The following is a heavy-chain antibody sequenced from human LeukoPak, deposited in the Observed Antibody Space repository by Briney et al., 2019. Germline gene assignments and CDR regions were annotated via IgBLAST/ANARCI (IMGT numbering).Heavy chain of an antibody. D-gene: IGHD2-15*01. J-gene: IGHJ4*02. Sequence: PSETLSLTCTVSGGSISSSSYYWGWIRQPPGKGLEWIGSIYYSGSTYYSPSLKSRVTMSVEKSKNQFSLKLSSVTAADTAVYYCASNPYSYYFDYWGQGTLVTVSS. V-gene: IGHV4-39*07. CDR3: ASNPYSYYFDY. CDR2: IYYSGST. CDR1: GGSISSSSYY.